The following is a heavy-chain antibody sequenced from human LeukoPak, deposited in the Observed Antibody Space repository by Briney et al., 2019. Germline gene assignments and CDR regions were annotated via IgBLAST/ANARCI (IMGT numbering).Heavy chain of an antibody. V-gene: IGHV4-31*03. CDR3: ARAAKCSSTSCHIKGRYYYMDV. J-gene: IGHJ6*03. CDR1: GGPISSGGYY. D-gene: IGHD2-2*01. Sequence: SQTLSLTCTVSGGPISSGGYYWSWIRQHPGKGLEWIGYIYYSGSTYYNPSLKSRVTISVDTSKNQFSLKLSSVTAADTAVYYCARAAKCSSTSCHIKGRYYYMDVWGKGTTVTVSS. CDR2: IYYSGST.